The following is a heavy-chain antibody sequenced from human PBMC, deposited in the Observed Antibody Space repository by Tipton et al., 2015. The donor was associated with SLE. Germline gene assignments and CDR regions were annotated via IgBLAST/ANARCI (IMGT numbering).Heavy chain of an antibody. J-gene: IGHJ4*02. CDR1: GYIFTTFA. V-gene: IGHV1-18*01. D-gene: IGHD3-16*01. CDR2: SSTYSGSP. CDR3: TRSNLGLIADH. Sequence: QLVQSGAEVKKPGASVKVSRKASGYIFTTFAISWVRQAPGQGLEWMGWSSTYSGSPTYAQKFQDRVTMTTDTSTSTAYMELRSLRPDDTAMYFCTRSNLGLIADHWGQGTLVTVSS.